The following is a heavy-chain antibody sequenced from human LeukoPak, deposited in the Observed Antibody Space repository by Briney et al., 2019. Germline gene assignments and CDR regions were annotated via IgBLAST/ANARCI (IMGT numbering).Heavy chain of an antibody. CDR2: SIPIFGTS. CDR1: GCTFISYA. V-gene: IGHV1-69*05. J-gene: IGHJ6*03. Sequence: SVTVSFKSSGCTFISYAISWVRQAPGQGLEWMGGSIPIFGTSNYPQKFQGRGTITTDEATSTHYMDLSSLRSEGAAVFYFAGSLTTVPGDYMDVWSKGTTVTVSS. D-gene: IGHD4-11*01. CDR3: AGSLTTVPGDYMDV.